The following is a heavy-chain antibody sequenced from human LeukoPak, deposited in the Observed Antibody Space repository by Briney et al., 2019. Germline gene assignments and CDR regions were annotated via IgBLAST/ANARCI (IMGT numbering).Heavy chain of an antibody. CDR2: IYYSGST. Sequence: SETLSLTCTVSGGSISSHYWSWIRQPPGKGLEWIGYIYYSGSTNYNPSLKSRVTISVDTPKNQFSLKLSSVTAADTAVYYCARYDFWSGRRGFDYWGQGTLVTVSS. J-gene: IGHJ4*02. V-gene: IGHV4-59*11. D-gene: IGHD3-3*01. CDR1: GGSISSHY. CDR3: ARYDFWSGRRGFDY.